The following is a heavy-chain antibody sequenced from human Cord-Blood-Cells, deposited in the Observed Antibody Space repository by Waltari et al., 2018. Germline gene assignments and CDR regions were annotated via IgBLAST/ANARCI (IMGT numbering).Heavy chain of an antibody. V-gene: IGHV1-69*12. D-gene: IGHD3-22*01. J-gene: IGHJ4*02. Sequence: QVQLVQSGAEVKKPGSSVKVSCKASGGTFSSSAISWVRQAPGQGVEWIGGSIPICGTANYAQKFHGRVTITAGDSTSTAYMELSSLISEDTAVYYCARKYYDSSGYYYPFYYWGQGTLFTVSS. CDR2: SIPICGTA. CDR1: GGTFSSSA. CDR3: ARKYYDSSGYYYPFYY.